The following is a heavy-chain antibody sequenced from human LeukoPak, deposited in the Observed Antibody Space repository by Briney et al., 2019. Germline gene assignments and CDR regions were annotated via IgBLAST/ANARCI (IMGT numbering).Heavy chain of an antibody. D-gene: IGHD4-23*01. J-gene: IGHJ4*02. CDR2: IIPIFGTA. V-gene: IGHV1-69*13. CDR3: ARGVSTTVVTLYYFDY. CDR1: GGTFSSYA. Sequence: ASVKVSCKASGGTFSSYAISWVRQAPGQGLERMGGIIPIFGTANYAQKFQGRVTITADESTSTAYMELSSLRSEDTAVYYCARGVSTTVVTLYYFDYWGQGTLVTVSS.